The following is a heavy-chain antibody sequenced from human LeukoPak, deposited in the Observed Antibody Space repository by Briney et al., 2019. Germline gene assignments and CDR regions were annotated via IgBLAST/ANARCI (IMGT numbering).Heavy chain of an antibody. Sequence: SETLSLTCAVYGGSFSGYYWSWIRQPPGKGLEWIGEINHSGSTNYNPSLKSRVTMSVDTSKNQFSLKLSSVTAGDTAVYYCAREKISSWYNAFDIWGQGTMVTVSS. J-gene: IGHJ3*02. CDR3: AREKISSWYNAFDI. CDR1: GGSFSGYY. D-gene: IGHD6-13*01. CDR2: INHSGST. V-gene: IGHV4-34*01.